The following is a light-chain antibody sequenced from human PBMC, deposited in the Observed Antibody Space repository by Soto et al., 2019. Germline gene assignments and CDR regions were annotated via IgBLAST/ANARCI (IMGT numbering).Light chain of an antibody. Sequence: DIQMTQSPSSLSASVGDTVTITCRASQGINNFLAWFQQKPGQAPRPLIHAASSWQSGVPSNFSGSGSGTDFTITISSLQPEDFATYYYQQYHSYPVTFGGGTKVEIK. V-gene: IGKV1-16*02. CDR2: AAS. CDR1: QGINNF. CDR3: QQYHSYPVT. J-gene: IGKJ4*01.